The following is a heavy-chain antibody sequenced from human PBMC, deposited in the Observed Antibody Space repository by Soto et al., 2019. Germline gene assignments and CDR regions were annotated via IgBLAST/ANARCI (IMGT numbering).Heavy chain of an antibody. J-gene: IGHJ4*02. D-gene: IGHD1-26*01. CDR3: ARDLNTASYYNY. CDR2: ISTSNGDI. Sequence: QVQLVQSGAEVKKPGASVKVSCKASGYTFTNHGISWVRQAPGQGLEWMGWISTSNGDINYAQKLQDRLTMTTDTSKSTAYMALRSLRSDDTAVYFCARDLNTASYYNYWGQGTLVTVSS. CDR1: GYTFTNHG. V-gene: IGHV1-18*01.